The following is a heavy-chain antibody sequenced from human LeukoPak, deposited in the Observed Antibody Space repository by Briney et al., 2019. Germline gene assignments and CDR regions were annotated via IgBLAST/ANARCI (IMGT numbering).Heavy chain of an antibody. V-gene: IGHV4-38-2*01. CDR3: ARFSDGYSLGGYYFDY. CDR2: IYRSGNT. D-gene: IGHD5-24*01. J-gene: IGHJ4*02. CDR1: GYSISSGYY. Sequence: SEALSLTCAVSGYSISSGYYWGWIRQPPGKGLEWIGAIYRSGNTYYNPSLKSRVTISVDTSKNQFSLELSSVTAADTAAYYCARFSDGYSLGGYYFDYWGQGTLVTVSS.